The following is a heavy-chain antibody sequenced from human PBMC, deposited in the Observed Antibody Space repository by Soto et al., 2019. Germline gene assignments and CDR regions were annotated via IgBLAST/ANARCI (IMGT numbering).Heavy chain of an antibody. D-gene: IGHD6-19*01. V-gene: IGHV3-74*01. CDR3: ARGPTGWYGFDY. Sequence: PGGSLRLSCAGSGFTFSSNWMHCVLQAPGKGLVWVSRINSDGSSATYADSVMGRFTISRDNAKNTLYVQMNSLRSEDTAVYFCARGPTGWYGFDYWGQGTLVTVSS. CDR2: INSDGSSA. J-gene: IGHJ4*02. CDR1: GFTFSSNW.